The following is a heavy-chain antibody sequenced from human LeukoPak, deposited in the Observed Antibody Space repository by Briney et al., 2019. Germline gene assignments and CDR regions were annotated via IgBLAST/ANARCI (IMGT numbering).Heavy chain of an antibody. CDR1: GGSISSSSYY. CDR3: AREGFLEWSHIDY. J-gene: IGHJ4*02. D-gene: IGHD3-3*01. Sequence: SETLSLTCTVSGGSISSSSYYWGWIRQPPGKGLEWIGSIYYSGSTYYNPSLKSRVTISVDTSKNQFSLKLSSVTAADTAVYYCAREGFLEWSHIDYWGQGTPVTVSS. CDR2: IYYSGST. V-gene: IGHV4-39*01.